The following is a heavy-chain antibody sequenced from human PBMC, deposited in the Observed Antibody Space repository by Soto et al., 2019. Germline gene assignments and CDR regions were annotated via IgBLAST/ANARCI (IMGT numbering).Heavy chain of an antibody. Sequence: SETLSLTCTVSGGSISSGDYYWSWIRQPPGKGLEWIGYIYYSGGTYYNPSLKSRVTISVDTSKNHFSLKLTSVTAADTAVYYCARPGGSGWFYFDSWGQVSQVT. CDR1: GGSISSGDYY. CDR3: ARPGGSGWFYFDS. V-gene: IGHV4-30-4*01. J-gene: IGHJ4*02. CDR2: IYYSGGT. D-gene: IGHD6-13*01.